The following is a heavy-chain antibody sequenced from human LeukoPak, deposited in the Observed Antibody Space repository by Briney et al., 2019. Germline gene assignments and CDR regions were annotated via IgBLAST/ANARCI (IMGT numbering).Heavy chain of an antibody. D-gene: IGHD6-13*01. CDR1: GYTFTSYD. J-gene: IGHJ6*03. Sequence: ASVKVSCKASGYTFTSYDINWVRQATGQGLEWMGWMNPNSGNTGYAQKFQGRVTITRNTSISTAYMELSSLRAEDTAVYYCARDQVPGSSWDPYYYMDVWGKGTTVTVSS. CDR2: MNPNSGNT. CDR3: ARDQVPGSSWDPYYYMDV. V-gene: IGHV1-8*03.